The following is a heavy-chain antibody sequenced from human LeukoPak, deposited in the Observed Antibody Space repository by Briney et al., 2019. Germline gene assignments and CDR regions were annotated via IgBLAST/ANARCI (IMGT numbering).Heavy chain of an antibody. CDR2: IDTNTGNP. Sequence: EASVKVSCKSSGYTFTSYAMNWVRQAPGQGLEWMGWIDTNTGNPTYAQGFTGRFVFSLDTSVSTAYLQISSLKAEDTAVYYCARSGPLYYYGSAPYDYWGQGTLVTVSS. CDR3: ARSGPLYYYGSAPYDY. V-gene: IGHV7-4-1*02. CDR1: GYTFTSYA. D-gene: IGHD3-10*01. J-gene: IGHJ4*02.